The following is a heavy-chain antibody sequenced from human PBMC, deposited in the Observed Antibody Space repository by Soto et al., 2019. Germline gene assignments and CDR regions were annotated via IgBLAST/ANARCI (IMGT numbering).Heavy chain of an antibody. J-gene: IGHJ4*02. CDR1: GGSISSGGYY. D-gene: IGHD1-7*01. CDR3: ARGMAATGTTVFGY. Sequence: QVQLQESGPGLVKPSQTLSLTCTVSGGSISSGGYYWSWIRQHPGKGLEWIGYIYYTGSTYYNPSLKSRVTISVDTSENQFSLKLSSVTAADTAVYYCARGMAATGTTVFGYWGQGTLVTVSS. V-gene: IGHV4-31*03. CDR2: IYYTGST.